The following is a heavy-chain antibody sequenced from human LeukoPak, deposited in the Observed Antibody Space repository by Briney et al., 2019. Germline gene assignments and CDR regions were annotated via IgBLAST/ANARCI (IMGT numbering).Heavy chain of an antibody. CDR1: GGSISSYY. Sequence: SEILSLTCTVSGGSISSYYWSWIRQPAGKGLEWIGRIYTSGSTNYNPSLKSRVTMSVDTSKNQFSLKLSSVTAADTAVYYCARAVLQKAYYYMDVWGKGTTVTVSS. CDR2: IYTSGST. CDR3: ARAVLQKAYYYMDV. V-gene: IGHV4-4*07. J-gene: IGHJ6*03.